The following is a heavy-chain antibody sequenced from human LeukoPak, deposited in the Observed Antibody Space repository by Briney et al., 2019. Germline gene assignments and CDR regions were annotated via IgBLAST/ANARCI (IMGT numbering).Heavy chain of an antibody. CDR3: ARHFGSSSWYLPQYPIDY. CDR2: IYYSGST. J-gene: IGHJ4*02. Sequence: SETLSLTCTVSGGSISSSSYYWGWIRQPPGKGLEWIGSIYYSGSTYYNPSLKSRVTISVDTSKNQFSLKLSSVTAADTAVSYCARHFGSSSWYLPQYPIDYWGQGTLVTVSS. D-gene: IGHD6-13*01. CDR1: GGSISSSSYY. V-gene: IGHV4-39*01.